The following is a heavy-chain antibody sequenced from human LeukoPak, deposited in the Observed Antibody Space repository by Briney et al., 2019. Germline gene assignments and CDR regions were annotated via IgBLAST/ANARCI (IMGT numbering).Heavy chain of an antibody. CDR2: ISYRGST. J-gene: IGHJ4*02. V-gene: IGHV4-59*08. CDR1: GGSISHYH. Sequence: PSETLSLTCTVSGGSISHYHWTWIRQPPGQELEWIGYISYRGSTNYTPSLKSRVTISVDTSKTQFSLKLASVTAADTAVYYCASSDYKGFAYWGQGALVTVSS. CDR3: ASSDYKGFAY. D-gene: IGHD3-16*01.